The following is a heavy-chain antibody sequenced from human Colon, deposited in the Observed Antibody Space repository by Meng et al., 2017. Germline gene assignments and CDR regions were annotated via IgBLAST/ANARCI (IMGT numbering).Heavy chain of an antibody. CDR1: GFTFSSYF. Sequence: GGSLRLSCAASGFTFSSYFMTWVRQAPGKGLEWVSSISGGGEITYYADSVKGRFTVSRDNSMSPLNLQVISLRVEDPAEYFCLNGGWGKTLDVWGQGTMVTVSS. D-gene: IGHD3-10*01. J-gene: IGHJ3*01. CDR2: ISGGGEIT. V-gene: IGHV3-23*01. CDR3: LNGGWGKTLDV.